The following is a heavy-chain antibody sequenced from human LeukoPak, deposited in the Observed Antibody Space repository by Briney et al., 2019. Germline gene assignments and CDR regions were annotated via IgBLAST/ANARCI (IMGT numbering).Heavy chain of an antibody. CDR2: ISGSGGST. D-gene: IGHD3-10*01. CDR3: ARGWFGELLSVDY. Sequence: GGSLTLSCAASGFTFSSYAMSWVRQPPGKGLEWVSAISGSGGSTYYADPVKGRFTISRDNSKNTLYLQMNSLRAEDKAVYYWARGWFGELLSVDYWGQGALVTVSS. J-gene: IGHJ4*02. CDR1: GFTFSSYA. V-gene: IGHV3-23*01.